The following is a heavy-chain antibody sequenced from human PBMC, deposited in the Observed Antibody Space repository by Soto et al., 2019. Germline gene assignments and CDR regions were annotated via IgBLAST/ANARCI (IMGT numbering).Heavy chain of an antibody. CDR3: ARGYTIFGVVIQNWFDP. D-gene: IGHD3-3*01. V-gene: IGHV1-69*12. J-gene: IGHJ5*02. Sequence: QVQLVQSGAEVKKPGSSVKVSCKASGGTFSSYAISWVRQAPGQGLEWMGGIIPIFGTANYAQKFQGRVTITADESTSTAYMELSSLRSEDTAVYYSARGYTIFGVVIQNWFDPWGQGTLVTVSS. CDR2: IIPIFGTA. CDR1: GGTFSSYA.